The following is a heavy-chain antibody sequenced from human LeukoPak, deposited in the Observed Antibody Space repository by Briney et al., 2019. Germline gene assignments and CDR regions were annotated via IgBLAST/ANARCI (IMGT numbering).Heavy chain of an antibody. Sequence: KPWETLSLTCTVSGGSISSYHWSWIRQPPGKGLGWIGCISDSGSTTHNPSLKSRVTISVDTSKNQFSLKLNSVTAADTAVYYCARDSAANRYFDSWGRGTLVTVSS. CDR3: ARDSAANRYFDS. CDR2: ISDSGST. CDR1: GGSISSYH. D-gene: IGHD3-16*02. V-gene: IGHV4-59*01. J-gene: IGHJ4*02.